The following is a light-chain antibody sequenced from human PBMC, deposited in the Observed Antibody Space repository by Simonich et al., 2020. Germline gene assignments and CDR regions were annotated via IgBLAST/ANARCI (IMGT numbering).Light chain of an antibody. Sequence: DIVMTQSPDSLAVSLGERATINCKSSQSVLYSSNNKNYLAWYQQKPGKPPTLLIYWAATRESGVPDRFSGSWSGTDFTLTISSLQAEDVAVYYCQQYYSTPYTFGQGTKLEIK. CDR2: WAA. CDR1: QSVLYSSNNKNY. V-gene: IGKV4-1*01. J-gene: IGKJ2*01. CDR3: QQYYSTPYT.